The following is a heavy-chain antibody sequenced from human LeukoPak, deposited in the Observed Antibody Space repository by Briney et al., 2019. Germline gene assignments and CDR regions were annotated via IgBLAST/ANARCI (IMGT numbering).Heavy chain of an antibody. V-gene: IGHV4-34*01. CDR3: ASSPDDYGDYAAGNWFDP. D-gene: IGHD4-17*01. CDR1: GGSFSGYY. Sequence: SETLSPTCGVYGGSFSGYYWSWIRQPPGKGLEWIGSIYYSGNTFYNPSLQSRVTISVDTSKTQFSLKLNSVTAADTAVYYCASSPDDYGDYAAGNWFDPWGQGTLVTVSS. J-gene: IGHJ5*02. CDR2: IYYSGNT.